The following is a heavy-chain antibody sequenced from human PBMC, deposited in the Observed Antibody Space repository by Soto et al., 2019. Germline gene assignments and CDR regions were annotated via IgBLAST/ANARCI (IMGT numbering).Heavy chain of an antibody. Sequence: QVQLQESGPGLVKPSQTLSLTCTVSGGSISRGGPYWSCIRQHPGKGLEWIGYISYSGSTYYNPSRQRRVTIAVDTSKIQFTLMLSSVTAADTAVYYCARVCGFGGMDVWGQGTTVTVSS. CDR1: GGSISRGGPY. D-gene: IGHD3-10*01. J-gene: IGHJ6*02. CDR2: ISYSGST. V-gene: IGHV4-31*03. CDR3: ARVCGFGGMDV.